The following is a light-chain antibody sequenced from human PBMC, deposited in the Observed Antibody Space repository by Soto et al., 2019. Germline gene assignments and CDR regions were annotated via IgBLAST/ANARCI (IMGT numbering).Light chain of an antibody. V-gene: IGLV2-14*01. CDR2: DVG. J-gene: IGLJ2*01. CDR1: SSDVGGYSY. Sequence: QSALTQPASVSGSPGQSITISCTGTSSDVGGYSYVSWYQQHPGKAPKLMIYDVGNRPSGVSDRFSGSKSGNTASLTISGLQAEDEADYYCSSYTSSSTLLFGGGTQLTVL. CDR3: SSYTSSSTLL.